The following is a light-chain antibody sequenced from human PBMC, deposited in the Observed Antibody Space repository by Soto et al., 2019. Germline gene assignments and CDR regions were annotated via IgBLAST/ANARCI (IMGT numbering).Light chain of an antibody. CDR3: NSYTSSNNYV. CDR2: EVS. J-gene: IGLJ1*01. Sequence: QSVLTQPASVSGSPGQAITISCSGSSSDVGAHNFVSWYQHHPGKAPELMIYEVSNRPSGVSNRFSGSKSGNTASLTISGLQAEDEADYYCNSYTSSNNYVFGIGTKVTV. CDR1: SSDVGAHNF. V-gene: IGLV2-14*01.